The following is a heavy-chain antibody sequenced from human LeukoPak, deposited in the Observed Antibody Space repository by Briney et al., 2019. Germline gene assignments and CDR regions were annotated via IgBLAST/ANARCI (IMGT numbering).Heavy chain of an antibody. CDR3: AKLGRGYSYGGGFDY. D-gene: IGHD5-18*01. CDR2: ISSSGSTI. V-gene: IGHV3-48*03. J-gene: IGHJ4*02. CDR1: GFTFSSYE. Sequence: GGSLRLSCAASGFTFSSYEMNWVHQAPGKGLEWVSYISSSGSTIYYADSVKGRFTISRDNAKNSLYLQMNSLRAEDTAVYYCAKLGRGYSYGGGFDYWGQGTLVTVSS.